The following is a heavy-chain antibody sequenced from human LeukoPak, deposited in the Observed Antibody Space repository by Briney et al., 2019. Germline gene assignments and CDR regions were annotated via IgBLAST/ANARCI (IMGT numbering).Heavy chain of an antibody. V-gene: IGHV5-51*01. CDR1: GYSFTSYW. J-gene: IGHJ6*02. Sequence: GESLKISCKGSGYSFTSYWIGRVRQMPGKGLEWMGIIYPGDSDTRYSPSFQGQVTISADKSISTAYLQWSSLKASDTAMYYCARLGMVRGVNYYYGMDVWGQGTTVTVSS. D-gene: IGHD3-10*01. CDR2: IYPGDSDT. CDR3: ARLGMVRGVNYYYGMDV.